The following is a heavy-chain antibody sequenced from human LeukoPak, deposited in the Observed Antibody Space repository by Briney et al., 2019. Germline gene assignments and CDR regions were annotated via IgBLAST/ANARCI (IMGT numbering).Heavy chain of an antibody. CDR2: INHSGST. CDR1: GGSFSGYY. Sequence: PSETLSLTCAVYGGSFSGYYWSWIRQPPGKGLEWIGEINHSGSTNYNPSLKSRVTISVDTSKNQFSLRLSSVTAADTAVYYCAREEGIAAAAFDYWGQGTLVTVSS. V-gene: IGHV4-34*01. CDR3: AREEGIAAAAFDY. D-gene: IGHD6-13*01. J-gene: IGHJ4*02.